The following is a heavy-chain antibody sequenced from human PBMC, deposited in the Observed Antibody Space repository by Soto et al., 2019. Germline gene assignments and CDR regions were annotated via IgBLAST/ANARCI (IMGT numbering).Heavy chain of an antibody. Sequence: QVQLVESGGGVVQPGRSLRLSCAASGFTFSSYAMHWVRQAPGKGLEWVAVISYDGSNKYYADSVKGRFTISRDNSKNTLYLQMNSLRAEDTAVYYCVACERLGSYYLDYFDYWVQGTLVTVSS. CDR3: VACERLGSYYLDYFDY. CDR2: ISYDGSNK. V-gene: IGHV3-30-3*01. J-gene: IGHJ4*02. D-gene: IGHD1-26*01. CDR1: GFTFSSYA.